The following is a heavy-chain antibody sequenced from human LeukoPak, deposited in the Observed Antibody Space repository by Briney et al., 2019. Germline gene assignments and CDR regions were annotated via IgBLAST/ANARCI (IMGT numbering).Heavy chain of an antibody. CDR2: ISHDGSEK. CDR3: AREGPMTRSGSYDY. Sequence: GGSLRLSCSASGFTFSNFWMAWVRQAPGEGLEWVTNISHDGSEKYCVDSVKGRFTISRDNAKNSLYLQMNSLRADDTAVYYCAREGPMTRSGSYDYWGRGTLVTVSS. V-gene: IGHV3-7*05. D-gene: IGHD1-26*01. CDR1: GFTFSNFW. J-gene: IGHJ4*02.